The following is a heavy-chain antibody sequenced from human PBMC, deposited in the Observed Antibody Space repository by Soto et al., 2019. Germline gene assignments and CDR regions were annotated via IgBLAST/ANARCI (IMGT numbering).Heavy chain of an antibody. D-gene: IGHD3-3*01. J-gene: IGHJ4*02. Sequence: VPGPRRSSETLSLTCTVSGGSFKSGSYSWSWIRQPPGKGLEWIGYVYHTGRTSYNPSLKSRVSISMDTSKNQFSLNLDSVTAADTAVYFCARDFAYFDSWGQGTLVTVSS. CDR3: ARDFAYFDS. V-gene: IGHV4-61*01. CDR2: VYHTGRT. CDR1: GGSFKSGSYS.